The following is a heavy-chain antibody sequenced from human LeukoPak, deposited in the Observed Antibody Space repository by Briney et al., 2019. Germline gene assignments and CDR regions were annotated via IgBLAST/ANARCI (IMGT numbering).Heavy chain of an antibody. CDR2: ISYSGSAT. D-gene: IGHD1-1*01. CDR1: GFTFSSYE. V-gene: IGHV3-48*03. CDR3: ARRNWNAGGGLDV. Sequence: PGGSLRLSCAASGFTFSSYEMNWVRQAPGKGLEWVSYISYSGSATTYADSVKGRFTISRDNAKNSLYLQMNSLRAEDTAVYYCARRNWNAGGGLDVLGQGTTVTVSS. J-gene: IGHJ6*02.